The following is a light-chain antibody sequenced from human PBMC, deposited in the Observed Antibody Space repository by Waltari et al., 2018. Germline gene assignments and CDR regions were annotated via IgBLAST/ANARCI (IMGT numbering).Light chain of an antibody. CDR1: SVNIATNY. J-gene: IGLJ2*01. V-gene: IGLV6-57*03. CDR2: EDN. CDR3: QSFDSSHVV. Sequence: FMLTQPHSVSESPGKTVTISCTRSSVNIATNYVQWYQQRPGTAPTKLIYEDNQRPSGVPDRFSGSIDSSSNSASLIISGLKAEDEADYYCQSFDSSHVVFGGGTKLTVL.